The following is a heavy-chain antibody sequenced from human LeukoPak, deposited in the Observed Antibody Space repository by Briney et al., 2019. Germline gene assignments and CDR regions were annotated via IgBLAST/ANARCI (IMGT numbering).Heavy chain of an antibody. J-gene: IGHJ4*02. CDR3: VRDFRSADY. CDR1: GFIFSFYC. V-gene: IGHV3-74*01. Sequence: GGSLRLSCAASGFIFSFYCMHWVRQAPGKGPMWVSRICPDGTGISYADSVKARFTTSRDNAKNTVYLQMNSLREEDTAVYYCVRDFRSADYWGQGTLVTVSS. CDR2: ICPDGTGI.